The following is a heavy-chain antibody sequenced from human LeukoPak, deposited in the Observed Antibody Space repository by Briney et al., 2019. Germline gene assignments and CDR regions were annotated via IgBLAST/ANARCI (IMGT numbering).Heavy chain of an antibody. J-gene: IGHJ6*02. CDR3: ARGPISSGYCYGMDV. Sequence: ASVKVSCKASGYTFTGYYMHWVRQAPGQGLEWMGWINPNSGGTNYAQKFQGRVTMTRDTSISTAYMELSRLRSDDTAVYYCARGPISSGYCYGMDVWGQGTTVTVSS. CDR1: GYTFTGYY. V-gene: IGHV1-2*02. CDR2: INPNSGGT. D-gene: IGHD3-22*01.